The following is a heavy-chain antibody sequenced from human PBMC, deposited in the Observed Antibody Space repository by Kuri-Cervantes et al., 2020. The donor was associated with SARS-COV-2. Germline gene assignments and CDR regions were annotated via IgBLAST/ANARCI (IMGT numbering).Heavy chain of an antibody. Sequence: SGPTLVQPTQTLTLTCTFSGFSLSTSGMCVSWIRQPPGKALEWLARIDWDDDKYYSTSLKSRLIISKDTSKNQVVLTLTNVDPGDTGTYYCPRMGDGYDFEYWGQGTVVTVSS. CDR1: GFSLSTSGMC. J-gene: IGHJ4*02. CDR3: PRMGDGYDFEY. D-gene: IGHD5-24*01. CDR2: IDWDDDK. V-gene: IGHV2-70*11.